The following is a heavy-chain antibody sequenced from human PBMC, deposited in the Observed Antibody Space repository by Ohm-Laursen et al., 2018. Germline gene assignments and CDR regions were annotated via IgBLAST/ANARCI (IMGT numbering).Heavy chain of an antibody. Sequence: SLRLSCAASGFTVSTNYMSWVRQAPGKGLEWASVLYSGGSTYYADSVKGRFTISRDNSKNTLYLQMNSLRAEDTAVYYCARTGWGDAFDIWGQGTMVTVSS. J-gene: IGHJ3*02. CDR1: GFTVSTNY. V-gene: IGHV3-53*01. D-gene: IGHD1-14*01. CDR2: LYSGGST. CDR3: ARTGWGDAFDI.